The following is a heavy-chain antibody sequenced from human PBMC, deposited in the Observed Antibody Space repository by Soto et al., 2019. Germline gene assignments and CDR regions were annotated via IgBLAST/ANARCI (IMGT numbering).Heavy chain of an antibody. V-gene: IGHV3-9*02. CDR2: LSWDRSTV. Sequence: GGSLRLSCVASGSSSDPFTMHWVREPPGKGLEWVAGLSWDRSTVAYADSVQGRFTISRDHAKNSVDLLMDSLRPDDTALYFCAVSSPDIVVLPSSIYFTSWGPGTQVTVSS. CDR1: GSSSDPFT. D-gene: IGHD2-15*01. J-gene: IGHJ4*02. CDR3: AVSSPDIVVLPSSIYFTS.